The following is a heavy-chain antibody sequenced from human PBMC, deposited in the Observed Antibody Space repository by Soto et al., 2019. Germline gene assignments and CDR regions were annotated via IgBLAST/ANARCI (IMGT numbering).Heavy chain of an antibody. V-gene: IGHV3-21*01. CDR3: ARDCSSTSCYEGAFDI. J-gene: IGHJ3*02. D-gene: IGHD2-2*01. CDR2: ISSSSSYI. CDR1: GFTFSSYS. Sequence: GGSLRLSCAASGFTFSSYSMNWVRQAPGKGLEWVSSISSSSSYIYYADSVKGRFTISRDNAKNSLYLQMNSLRAEDTAVYYCARDCSSTSCYEGAFDIWGQGTMVTVSS.